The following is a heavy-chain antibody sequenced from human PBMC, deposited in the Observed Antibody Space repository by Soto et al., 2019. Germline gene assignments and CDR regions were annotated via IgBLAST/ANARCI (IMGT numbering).Heavy chain of an antibody. D-gene: IGHD3-10*01. CDR1: GGSFSGYY. V-gene: IGHV4-34*01. J-gene: IGHJ4*02. Sequence: SSETLSLTCAVYGGSFSGYYWSWIRQPPGKGLEWIGEINHSGSTNYNPSLKSRVTISVDTSKNQFSLKLSSVTAADTAVYYCARGKGVLLWFGELFGFDYWGQGTLVTVSS. CDR3: ARGKGVLLWFGELFGFDY. CDR2: INHSGST.